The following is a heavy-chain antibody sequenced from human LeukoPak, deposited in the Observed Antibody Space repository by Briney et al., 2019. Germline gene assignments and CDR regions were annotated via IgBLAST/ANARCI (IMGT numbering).Heavy chain of an antibody. Sequence: PSQTLSLTCTVSGGSISSGGYYWTWIRQHPGKGLEWIGYIYYSGSTYYNPSLKGRVTISVDTSKNQFSLQLNSVTPEDTAVYYCARDLCNSASCPNNWIDPWGQGTLVTVSS. CDR2: IYYSGST. CDR1: GGSISSGGYY. J-gene: IGHJ5*02. D-gene: IGHD2-2*01. CDR3: ARDLCNSASCPNNWIDP. V-gene: IGHV4-31*03.